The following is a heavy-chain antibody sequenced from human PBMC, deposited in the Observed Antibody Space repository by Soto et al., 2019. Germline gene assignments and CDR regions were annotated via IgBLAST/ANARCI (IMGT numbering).Heavy chain of an antibody. Sequence: QVLLVQSGAEVKKPGASVKVACKASGYTFTNSDIHWVRQAPGQGPECMGWISPYNGNTNYEHKLNDRLTMTTDISTTTAYMELRSLRSDDTAVYYCARGDWVYWGQGTLVTVSS. D-gene: IGHD3-9*01. J-gene: IGHJ4*02. CDR2: ISPYNGNT. V-gene: IGHV1-18*01. CDR1: GYTFTNSD. CDR3: ARGDWVY.